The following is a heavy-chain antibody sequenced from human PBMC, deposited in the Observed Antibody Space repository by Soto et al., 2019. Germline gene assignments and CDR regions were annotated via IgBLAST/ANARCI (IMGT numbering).Heavy chain of an antibody. V-gene: IGHV3-7*01. CDR3: ARDNWNYGYYYGMDV. CDR1: GFTFISYW. D-gene: IGHD1-7*01. J-gene: IGHJ6*02. Sequence: LRLSCAASGFTFISYWMSWVRQAPGKGLEWVANIKQDGSEKYYVDSVKGRFTISRDNAKNSLYLQMNSLRAEDTAVYYCARDNWNYGYYYGMDVWGQGTTVTVSS. CDR2: IKQDGSEK.